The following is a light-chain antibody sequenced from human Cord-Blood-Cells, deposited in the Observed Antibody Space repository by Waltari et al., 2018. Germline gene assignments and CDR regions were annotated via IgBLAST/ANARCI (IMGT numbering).Light chain of an antibody. CDR1: SSDVGGYNY. V-gene: IGLV2-14*04. J-gene: IGLJ2*01. Sequence: VSGSPGQSITISCTGTSSDVGGYNYVSWYQQHPGKAPKLMIYDVSNRPSGVSNRFSGSKSGNTASLTISGLQAEDEADYYCSSYTSSSTVVFGGGTKLTVL. CDR2: DVS. CDR3: SSYTSSSTVV.